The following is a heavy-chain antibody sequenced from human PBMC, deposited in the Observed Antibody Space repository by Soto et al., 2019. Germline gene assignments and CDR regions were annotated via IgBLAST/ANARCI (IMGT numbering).Heavy chain of an antibody. J-gene: IGHJ4*02. Sequence: VQLVESGGGVVQPGRALRLSCAASGFTFRTHAMHWVRQAPGKGLVCGAIVPLDGSNKYYADSVKGRFTISRDNSKNTLYLQMSGLTAENKAFYYCARDQTVITKAGGCRIGRWGQGTLVTVS. CDR1: GFTFRTHA. CDR3: ARDQTVITKAGGCRIGR. V-gene: IGHV3-30-3*01. CDR2: VPLDGSNK. D-gene: IGHD3-10*01.